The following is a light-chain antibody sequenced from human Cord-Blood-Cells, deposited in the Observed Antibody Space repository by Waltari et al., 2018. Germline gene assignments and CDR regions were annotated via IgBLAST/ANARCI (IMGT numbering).Light chain of an antibody. CDR1: QSVSSSY. CDR3: QQYGSSPRT. J-gene: IGKJ1*01. CDR2: GAS. Sequence: EIVLTQSPGTLSLSPGERATLSCRASQSVSSSYLAWYQQKPGQAPRLLIYGASSRATGIPARCSGSGSGTDFTLTISRLEPEDFAVYYCQQYGSSPRTFGQGTKVEIK. V-gene: IGKV3-20*01.